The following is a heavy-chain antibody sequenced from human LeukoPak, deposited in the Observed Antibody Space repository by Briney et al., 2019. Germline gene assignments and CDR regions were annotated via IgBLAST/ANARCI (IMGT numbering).Heavy chain of an antibody. CDR3: AREGDPGSGYNYGNWLDP. CDR2: GYYRGST. D-gene: IGHD5-12*01. J-gene: IGHJ5*02. Sequence: SETLSLTCTVSGASISSYYWSWIRQPPGKGLEWIGYGYYRGSTNYNPSLESRVTISVDTSKNQFSLKLNSVTTADTAVYYCAREGDPGSGYNYGNWLDPWGQGTLVTVSS. V-gene: IGHV4-59*01. CDR1: GASISSYY.